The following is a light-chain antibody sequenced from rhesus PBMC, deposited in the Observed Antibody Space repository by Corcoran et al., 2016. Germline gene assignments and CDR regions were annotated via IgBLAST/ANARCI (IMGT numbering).Light chain of an antibody. CDR2: QAS. V-gene: IGKV1-74*01. J-gene: IGKJ3*01. CDR1: ENINNY. CDR3: QYGYGILIT. Sequence: DIQMTQSPSSLSASVGDRVTITCRASENINNYLNWYQQKQGKAPKLLNYQASTLQNGVPSRFSGSGSGTDYSFTISSLQPEDVATYYCQYGYGILITFGPGTKLDLK.